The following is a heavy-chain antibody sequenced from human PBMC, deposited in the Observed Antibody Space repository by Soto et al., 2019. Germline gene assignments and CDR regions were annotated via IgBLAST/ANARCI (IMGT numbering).Heavy chain of an antibody. J-gene: IGHJ4*02. CDR1: GYTFTSYW. Sequence: LGESLKISCQGFGYTFTSYWIGWVRRVPGKGLEWMGIIFPADSDTRYSPSFQGQVTISADKSISTAYLQWSSLRASDTAMYYCARRRGSDFDYWGQGTLVTVSS. V-gene: IGHV5-51*01. D-gene: IGHD3-10*01. CDR2: IFPADSDT. CDR3: ARRRGSDFDY.